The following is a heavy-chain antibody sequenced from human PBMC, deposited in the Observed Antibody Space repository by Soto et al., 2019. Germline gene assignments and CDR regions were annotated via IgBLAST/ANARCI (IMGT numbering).Heavy chain of an antibody. CDR3: AGEIGYCSSTSCRDY. D-gene: IGHD2-2*03. CDR2: ISSSSSYI. Sequence: GGSLRLSCAASGFTFSSYSMNWVRQAPGKGLEWVSSISSSSSYIYYADSVKGRFTISRDNAKNSLYLQMNSLRAEDTAVYYCAGEIGYCSSTSCRDYWGQGTLVTVSS. CDR1: GFTFSSYS. V-gene: IGHV3-21*01. J-gene: IGHJ4*02.